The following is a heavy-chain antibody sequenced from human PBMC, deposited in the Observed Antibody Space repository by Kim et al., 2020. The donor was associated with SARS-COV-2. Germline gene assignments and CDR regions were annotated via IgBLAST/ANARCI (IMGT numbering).Heavy chain of an antibody. CDR2: INTNTGNP. J-gene: IGHJ6*03. D-gene: IGHD5-12*01. V-gene: IGHV7-4-1*02. CDR1: GYTFTSYA. CDR3: ARDHSGDPPYYYYYYMDV. Sequence: ASVKVSCKASGYTFTSYAMNWVRHAPGQGLEWMGWINTNTGNPTYAQGFTGRFVFSLDTSVSTAYLQISSLKAEDTAVYYCARDHSGDPPYYYYYYMDVWGKGTTVTVSS.